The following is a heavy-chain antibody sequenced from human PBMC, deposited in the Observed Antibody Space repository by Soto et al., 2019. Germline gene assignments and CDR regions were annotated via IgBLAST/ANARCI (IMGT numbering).Heavy chain of an antibody. CDR1: GFTFSNVW. D-gene: IGHD3-22*01. J-gene: IGHJ4*02. V-gene: IGHV3-15*07. Sequence: GGSLRLSCAASGFTFSNVWMNWVRQAPGKGLEWVGRIKSKTDGGTTDYAAPVKGRFTISRDDSKNTLYLQMNSLKTEDTAVYYCTTPGYDSSGYPSFDYWGQGTLVTVSS. CDR3: TTPGYDSSGYPSFDY. CDR2: IKSKTDGGTT.